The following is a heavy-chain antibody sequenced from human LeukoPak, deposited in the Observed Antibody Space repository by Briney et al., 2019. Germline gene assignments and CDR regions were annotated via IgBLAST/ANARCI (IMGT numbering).Heavy chain of an antibody. CDR1: GFNFGVVA. CDR2: IRHREYGGTA. Sequence: GGSLRLSCATSGFNFGVVAMDWIRQAPGKGLEWVGFIRHREYGGTAEYAASVNGRFATSRDDSKSIVYLQMNDLRTKDTGVYYCARERAGDVDYWGLGTLVTVSS. V-gene: IGHV3-49*03. CDR3: ARERAGDVDY. J-gene: IGHJ4*02.